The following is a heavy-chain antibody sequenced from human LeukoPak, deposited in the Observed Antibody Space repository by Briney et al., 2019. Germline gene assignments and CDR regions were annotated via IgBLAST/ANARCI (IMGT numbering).Heavy chain of an antibody. D-gene: IGHD4-17*01. CDR3: ATGITVTTGGFDP. V-gene: IGHV4-61*01. Sequence: SETLSLTCTVSGGSVSSGSYYWSWIRQPPGKGLEWIGYIYYSGSTNYNPSLKSRVTISVDTSKNQFSLKLSSVTAADTAVYYCATGITVTTGGFDPWGQGPLVTVSS. CDR1: GGSVSSGSYY. CDR2: IYYSGST. J-gene: IGHJ5*02.